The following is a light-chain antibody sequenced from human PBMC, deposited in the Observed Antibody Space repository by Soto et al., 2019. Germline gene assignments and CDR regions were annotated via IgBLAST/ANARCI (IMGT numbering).Light chain of an antibody. Sequence: DIQMTQSPSSLSASVGDRVTITCRASQGITKDLGWYQQKPGKAPKRLIYAASSLQSGVPSRFSGSGSGTEFTLTISSLQPEDFATYYCLQHNSYPRTFGQGTKLEIK. CDR2: AAS. J-gene: IGKJ2*01. CDR1: QGITKD. CDR3: LQHNSYPRT. V-gene: IGKV1-17*01.